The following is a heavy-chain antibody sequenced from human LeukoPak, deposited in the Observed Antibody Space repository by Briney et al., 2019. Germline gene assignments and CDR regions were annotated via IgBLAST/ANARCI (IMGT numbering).Heavy chain of an antibody. CDR3: ARWDYYDSSGYDY. CDR1: GYTFTNYY. Sequence: ASVKVSCKASGYTFTNYYMHWVRQAPGQGLEWMGVINPSGGSTSYAQKFQGRLTMTRDTSTSTVYMDLSSLRSEDTAVYYCARWDYYDSSGYDYWGQRTLVTVSS. CDR2: INPSGGST. D-gene: IGHD3-22*01. V-gene: IGHV1-46*01. J-gene: IGHJ4*02.